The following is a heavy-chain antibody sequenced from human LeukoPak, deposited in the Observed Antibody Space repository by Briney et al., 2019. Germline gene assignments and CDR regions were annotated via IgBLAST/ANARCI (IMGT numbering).Heavy chain of an antibody. D-gene: IGHD6-19*01. V-gene: IGHV3-23*01. CDR1: GFTFSSYA. Sequence: GGSLRLSCAASGFTFSSYAMSWVRQTPGKGLEWVSAISGSGGSTYYADSVKGRFTISRDNSKNTLYLQMNSLRAEDTAVYYCARASGWYYYYYMDVWGKGTTVTVSS. CDR2: ISGSGGST. CDR3: ARASGWYYYYYMDV. J-gene: IGHJ6*03.